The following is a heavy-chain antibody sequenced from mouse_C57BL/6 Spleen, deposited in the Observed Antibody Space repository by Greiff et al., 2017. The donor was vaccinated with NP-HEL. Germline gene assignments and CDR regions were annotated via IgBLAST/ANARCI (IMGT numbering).Heavy chain of an antibody. CDR1: GYTFTDYY. V-gene: IGHV1-26*01. CDR3: ASSITTVVANWYFDV. J-gene: IGHJ1*03. D-gene: IGHD1-1*01. CDR2: INPNNGGT. Sequence: VQLQQSGPELVKPGASVKISCKASGYTFTDYYMNWVKQSHGKSLEWIGDINPNNGGTSYNQKFKGKATLTVDKSSSTAYMELRSLTSEDSAVYYCASSITTVVANWYFDVWGTGTTVTVSS.